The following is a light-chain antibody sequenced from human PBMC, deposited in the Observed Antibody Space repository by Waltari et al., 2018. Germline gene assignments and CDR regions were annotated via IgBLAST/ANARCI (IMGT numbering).Light chain of an antibody. CDR3: MHSLRYPRT. Sequence: DIVMTQTPPSLSVTPGPPASISCQFSPSLLVSDGRTYLYWYLERPGQPPQLLINEVSRRFSGVPDRFSGSGSGTDFTLKIIRVEAEDVGVYYCMHSLRYPRTFGQGTKVEVK. CDR2: EVS. CDR1: PSLLVSDGRTY. V-gene: IGKV2D-29*01. J-gene: IGKJ1*01.